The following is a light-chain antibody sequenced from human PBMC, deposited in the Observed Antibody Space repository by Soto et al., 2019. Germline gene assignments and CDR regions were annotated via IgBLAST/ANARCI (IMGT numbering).Light chain of an antibody. Sequence: DIQLTQSPSFLSASVGDRVTITCRASQAIDTYLAWYQQKPGKAPKLLIYAASLLQSGVPSRFSGSGSGTEFTLTISSLQPEDFATYYCQQLNSYPLTFGGGTKVEIK. J-gene: IGKJ4*01. V-gene: IGKV1-9*01. CDR1: QAIDTY. CDR2: AAS. CDR3: QQLNSYPLT.